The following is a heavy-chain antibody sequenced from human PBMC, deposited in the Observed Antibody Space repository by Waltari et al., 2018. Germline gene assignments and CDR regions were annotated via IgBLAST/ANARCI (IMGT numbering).Heavy chain of an antibody. CDR2: INAGNGNT. V-gene: IGHV1-3*03. J-gene: IGHJ4*02. D-gene: IGHD6-6*01. Sequence: QVQLVQSGAEVKKPGASVKVSCKASGYTFISYAMHWVRQAPGQRLEWMGWINAGNGNTKYSQEFQGRVTITRDTSASTAYMELSSLRSEDMAVYYCARSGLGSSSFSYWGQGTLVTVSS. CDR1: GYTFISYA. CDR3: ARSGLGSSSFSY.